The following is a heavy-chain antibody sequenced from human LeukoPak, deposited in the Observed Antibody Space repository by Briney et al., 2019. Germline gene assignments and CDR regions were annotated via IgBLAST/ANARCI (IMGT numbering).Heavy chain of an antibody. J-gene: IGHJ4*02. CDR1: GYSISSGYY. CDR2: IYHSGST. D-gene: IGHD6-19*01. V-gene: IGHV4-38-2*01. Sequence: SETLSLTCAVSGYSISSGYYWGWIRQPPGKGLEWIGSIYHSGSTYYNPSLKSRVTISVDTSKNQFSLKLSSVTAAGTAVYYCARSVAGSFYWGQGTLVTVSS. CDR3: ARSVAGSFY.